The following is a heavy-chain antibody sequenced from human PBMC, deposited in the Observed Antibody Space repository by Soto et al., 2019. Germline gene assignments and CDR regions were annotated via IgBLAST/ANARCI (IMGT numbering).Heavy chain of an antibody. CDR1: GGSISSSSYY. D-gene: IGHD5-18*01. V-gene: IGHV4-39*01. J-gene: IGHJ4*02. Sequence: SETMSLTWTVSGGSISSSSYYWGWILQPPGKGLEWIGSIYYSGSTYYNPSLKSRVTISVDTSKNQFSLKLSSVTAADTAVYYCARPDTAMAYFDYWGQGTLVTVSS. CDR3: ARPDTAMAYFDY. CDR2: IYYSGST.